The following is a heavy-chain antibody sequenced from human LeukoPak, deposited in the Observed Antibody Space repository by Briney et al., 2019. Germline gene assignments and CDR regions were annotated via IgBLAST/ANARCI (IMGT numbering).Heavy chain of an antibody. V-gene: IGHV4-4*07. J-gene: IGHJ4*02. Sequence: SETLSLTCTVSGGSISSHYWSWIRQSAGNRLEWIGRLSTSGTTNYNPSLRSRITMSVDTSKNQFSLKVSSVTAADTAVYYCAREMGSSSLFDYWGQGTLVTVSS. D-gene: IGHD6-6*01. CDR2: LSTSGTT. CDR3: AREMGSSSLFDY. CDR1: GGSISSHY.